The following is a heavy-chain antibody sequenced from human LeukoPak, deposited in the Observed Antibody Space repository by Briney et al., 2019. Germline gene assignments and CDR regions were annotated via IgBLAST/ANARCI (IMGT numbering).Heavy chain of an antibody. CDR2: ISGSGGST. CDR3: AKMGAMIVVVSHYMDV. V-gene: IGHV3-23*01. CDR1: GFTFGDYG. D-gene: IGHD3-22*01. J-gene: IGHJ6*03. Sequence: GGSLRLSCAASGFTFGDYGMSWVRQAPGKGLEWVSAISGSGGSTYYADSVKGRFTISRDNSKNTLYLQMNNLRAEDTAVYYCAKMGAMIVVVSHYMDVWGKGTTVTVSS.